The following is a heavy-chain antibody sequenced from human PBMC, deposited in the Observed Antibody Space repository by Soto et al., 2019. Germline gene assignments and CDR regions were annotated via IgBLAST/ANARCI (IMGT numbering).Heavy chain of an antibody. CDR1: GFTFSIYS. CDR2: ISTRSNSI. V-gene: IGHV3-48*02. CDR3: ARAREPGSYSPFGL. D-gene: IGHD1-26*01. J-gene: IGHJ4*02. Sequence: PGGSMRLSCAATGFTFSIYSMNWVRQDPGKGLEWLSYISTRSNSIYYADSVKGRFTISRDNAKNSMYLQIQSLRDEDTAVYYCARAREPGSYSPFGLWGQGTLVTVSS.